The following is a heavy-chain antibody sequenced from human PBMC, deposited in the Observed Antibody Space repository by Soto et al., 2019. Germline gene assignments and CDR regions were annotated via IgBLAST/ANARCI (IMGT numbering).Heavy chain of an antibody. J-gene: IGHJ4*02. CDR3: ARAPSPAAGPVYFDY. CDR1: GFTFSSYG. V-gene: IGHV3-33*01. CDR2: IWYDGSNK. D-gene: IGHD6-13*01. Sequence: PGGSLRLSCAASGFTFSSYGMHWVRQAPGKGLEWVAVIWYDGSNKYYADSVKGRFTISRDNSKNTLYLQMNSLRAEDTAVYYCARAPSPAAGPVYFDYWGQGTLVTVSS.